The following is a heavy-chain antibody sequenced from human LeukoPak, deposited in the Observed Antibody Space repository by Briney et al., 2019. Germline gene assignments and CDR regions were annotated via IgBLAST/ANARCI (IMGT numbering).Heavy chain of an antibody. CDR3: AKGFESSGSYYDF. CDR1: GFXFRXXX. CDR2: IIGSGGRT. J-gene: IGHJ4*02. V-gene: IGHV3-23*01. Sequence: PGGSLRLSCAASGFXFRXXXXXXVXXXPXKXXEXVXGIIGSGGRTYYPDSVKGRFTISRDNSKNTLYLQMNSLRAEDTAVYYCAKGFESSGSYYDFWGQGTLVTVSS. D-gene: IGHD1-26*01.